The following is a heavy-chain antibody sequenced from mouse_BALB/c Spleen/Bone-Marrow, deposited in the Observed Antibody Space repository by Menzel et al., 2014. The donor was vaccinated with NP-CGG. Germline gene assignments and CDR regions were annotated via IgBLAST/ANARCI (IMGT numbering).Heavy chain of an antibody. D-gene: IGHD2-2*01. V-gene: IGHV5-9-2*01. CDR2: ISGGGNYT. CDR1: GFTFSSNG. CDR3: ARNYYGYDGYFDY. J-gene: IGHJ2*01. Sequence: DVKLVESGGGLVKPGGSLKLSCAASGFTFSSNGMSWVRQTPGKRLEWVATISGGGNYTYYPDSVKGRFTISRDNAKNNLYLQMSSLRSEDTALYYCARNYYGYDGYFDYWGQGTTLTVSS.